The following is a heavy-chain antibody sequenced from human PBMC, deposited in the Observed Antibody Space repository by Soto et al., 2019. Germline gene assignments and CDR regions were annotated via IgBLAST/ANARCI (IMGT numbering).Heavy chain of an antibody. V-gene: IGHV1-3*01. CDR3: ARAAGRSKLLPYYFDP. D-gene: IGHD3-22*01. CDR2: INPATGDT. CDR1: GYVFTTSA. J-gene: IGHJ5*02. Sequence: QVLLVQSGAEVQKPGASVRISCQASGYVFTTSAIHWVRQAPGQSLEWMGWINPATGDTKYSQNVRGRVTLALDTSATTAYLDLRSLASHDTAVYYCARAAGRSKLLPYYFDPWGQGTLVTVSS.